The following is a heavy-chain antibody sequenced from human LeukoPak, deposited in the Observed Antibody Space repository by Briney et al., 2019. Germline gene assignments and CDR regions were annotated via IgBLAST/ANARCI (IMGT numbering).Heavy chain of an antibody. J-gene: IGHJ5*02. CDR1: GGSFSGYY. Sequence: PSETLSLTCAVYGGSFSGYYWSWIRQPPGKGLEWIGEINHSGSTNYNPSLKSRVTISVDTSKNQFSLKLSSVTAADTAVYYCAREQRYSSSWYFPSDPWGQGTLVTVSS. CDR3: AREQRYSSSWYFPSDP. CDR2: INHSGST. D-gene: IGHD6-13*01. V-gene: IGHV4-34*01.